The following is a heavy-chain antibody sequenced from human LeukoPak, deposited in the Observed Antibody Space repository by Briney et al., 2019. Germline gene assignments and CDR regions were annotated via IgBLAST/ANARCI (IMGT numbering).Heavy chain of an antibody. CDR3: ARFDQVSETAGGY. CDR1: GYTFTDYY. Sequence: GASVKVSCKTSGYTFTDYYVHWVRQAPGQGLEWMGWINPHSGGTNYAQKFQGRVTMTRDTSISTAYMELSRLRSDDTAVYYCARFDQVSETAGGYWGQGTLVTVSS. D-gene: IGHD5/OR15-5a*01. J-gene: IGHJ4*02. CDR2: INPHSGGT. V-gene: IGHV1-2*02.